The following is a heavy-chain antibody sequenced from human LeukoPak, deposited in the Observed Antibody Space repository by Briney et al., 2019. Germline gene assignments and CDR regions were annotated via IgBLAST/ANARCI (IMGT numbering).Heavy chain of an antibody. CDR1: GYTFTSYG. J-gene: IGHJ5*02. CDR3: ARDSNGSSFYSAGFDP. D-gene: IGHD6-6*01. Sequence: GASVKVSCKASGYTFTSYGISWVRQAPGQGLEWMGIINPSGGSTSYAQKFQGRVTMTRHTSTSTVYMELSSLRSEDTAVYYCARDSNGSSFYSAGFDPWGQGTLVTVSS. CDR2: INPSGGST. V-gene: IGHV1-46*01.